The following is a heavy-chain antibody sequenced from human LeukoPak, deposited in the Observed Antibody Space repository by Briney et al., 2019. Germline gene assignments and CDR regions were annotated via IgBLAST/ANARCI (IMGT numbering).Heavy chain of an antibody. V-gene: IGHV3-7*01. D-gene: IGHD3-22*01. Sequence: GSLRLSCAASGFTFSSYWMSWVRQAPGKGLEWVANIKQDGSEKYYVDSVKGRFTISRDNAKNSLYLQMNSLRAEDTAVYYCARGVHYYDSSGYYYFYYWGQGTLVTVSS. CDR3: ARGVHYYDSSGYYYFYY. CDR2: IKQDGSEK. J-gene: IGHJ4*02. CDR1: GFTFSSYW.